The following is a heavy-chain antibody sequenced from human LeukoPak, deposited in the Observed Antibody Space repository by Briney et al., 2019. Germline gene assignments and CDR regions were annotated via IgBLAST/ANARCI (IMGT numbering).Heavy chain of an antibody. CDR3: TRDVSPRTYYDILTGRDAFDI. V-gene: IGHV3-49*04. Sequence: GGSLRLSCTASGFTFGDYAMSWVRQAPGKGLEWVGFIRSKAYGGTTEYAASVKGRFTISRDDSKSIAYLQMNSLKTEDTAVYYCTRDVSPRTYYDILTGRDAFDIWGQGTMVTVSS. D-gene: IGHD3-9*01. J-gene: IGHJ3*02. CDR2: IRSKAYGGTT. CDR1: GFTFGDYA.